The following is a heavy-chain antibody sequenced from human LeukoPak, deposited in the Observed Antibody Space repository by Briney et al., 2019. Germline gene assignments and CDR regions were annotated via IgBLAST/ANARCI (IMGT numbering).Heavy chain of an antibody. V-gene: IGHV4-61*03. CDR3: ARATYFDY. J-gene: IGHJ4*02. CDR2: IYYSGST. Sequence: SETLSLTCTVSGGSISSSGYYWSWFRQPPGKGLEWIGDIYYSGSTNYHPSLKSRVTISLDTSKNHFSLKLSSVTAADTAVYYCARATYFDYWGQGTLVTASS. CDR1: GGSISSSGYY.